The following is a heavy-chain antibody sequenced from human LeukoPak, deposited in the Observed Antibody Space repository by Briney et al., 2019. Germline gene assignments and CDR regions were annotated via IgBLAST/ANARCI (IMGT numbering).Heavy chain of an antibody. CDR2: ISYDGSNK. CDR3: ARDGDSNYPSFDY. Sequence: AGGSLRLSCAASGFTFSSCAMHWVRQAPGKWLEWVAVISYDGSNKYYADSVKGRFTISRDNSKYTLYLQMNSLRAEDTAVYYCARDGDSNYPSFDYWGQGTLVTVSS. CDR1: GFTFSSCA. J-gene: IGHJ4*02. D-gene: IGHD4-4*01. V-gene: IGHV3-30-3*01.